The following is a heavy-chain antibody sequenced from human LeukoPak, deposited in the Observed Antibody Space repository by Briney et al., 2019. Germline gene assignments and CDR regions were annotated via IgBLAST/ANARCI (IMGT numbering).Heavy chain of an antibody. CDR1: GFTFRDYT. CDR2: INKGGSYM. V-gene: IGHV3-21*01. D-gene: IGHD2-2*01. CDR3: AREVLIVVEPAANTIDY. J-gene: IGHJ4*02. Sequence: GGSLRLSCAASGFTFRDYTMNWVRQTPGKGLEWVSTINKGGSYMTYADSVKGRFTVSRDNAKNSLFLQMNNLRVEDTAVYFCAREVLIVVEPAANTIDYWGQGTRVTVSS.